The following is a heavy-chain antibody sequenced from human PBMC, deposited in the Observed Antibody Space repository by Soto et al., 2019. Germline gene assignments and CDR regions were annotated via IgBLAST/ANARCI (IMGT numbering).Heavy chain of an antibody. J-gene: IGHJ4*02. CDR3: ARGVYGGNYSYLDY. V-gene: IGHV4-39*07. D-gene: IGHD4-17*01. CDR2: IYYSGST. Sequence: SETLSLTCTVSGGSISSSGYYWCWIRQPPGKGLEWIGSIYYSGSTYYNPSLKSRVTISVDTSKNQFSLQLSSVTAADTAVYYCARGVYGGNYSYLDYWGQGTLVTVSS. CDR1: GGSISSSGYY.